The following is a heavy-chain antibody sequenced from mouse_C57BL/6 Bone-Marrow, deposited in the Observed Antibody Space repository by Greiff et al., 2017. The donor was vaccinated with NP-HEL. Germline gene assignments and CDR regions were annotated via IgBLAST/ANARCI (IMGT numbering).Heavy chain of an antibody. CDR2: IDPEDGET. CDR1: GFTITDYY. D-gene: IGHD1-1*01. CDR3: ASLYYYGSSHYAMDY. J-gene: IGHJ4*01. Sequence: EVKLVESGAELVKPGASVKLSCTASGFTITDYYMHWVKQRTEQGLEWIGRIDPEDGETKYAPKFQGKATITADTSSNTAYLQLSSLTSEDTAVYYCASLYYYGSSHYAMDYWGQGTSVTVSS. V-gene: IGHV14-2*01.